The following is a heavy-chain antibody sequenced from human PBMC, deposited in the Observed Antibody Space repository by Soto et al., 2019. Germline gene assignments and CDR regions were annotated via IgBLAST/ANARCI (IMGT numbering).Heavy chain of an antibody. CDR1: GGTVSSYA. Sequence: QLHLVQSGAEVKKAGSSVKVSCKASGGTVSSYAITWVRQAPGKGLEWMGVFIPIFVSAHYAPKFQGRITITADESTSTAYMELSGLTSEDTAIYYCARDAWSDTTGFRGYDLWGQGTQVTASS. J-gene: IGHJ4*02. D-gene: IGHD3-10*01. CDR2: FIPIFVSA. V-gene: IGHV1-69*01. CDR3: ARDAWSDTTGFRGYDL.